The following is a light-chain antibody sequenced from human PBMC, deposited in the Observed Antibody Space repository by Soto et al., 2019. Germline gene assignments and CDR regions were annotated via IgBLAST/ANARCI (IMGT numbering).Light chain of an antibody. CDR3: LTRSNWLT. J-gene: IGKJ4*01. CDR1: QSVSSY. V-gene: IGKV3-11*01. Sequence: EIVLTQSPDALSLSPGERVSLSCRASQSVSSYLAWYQQKPGQAPRLLIYGASNRATGIPARFSGSGAGTDFTLTISSLEPEDSAVYYCLTRSNWLTFGGGTK. CDR2: GAS.